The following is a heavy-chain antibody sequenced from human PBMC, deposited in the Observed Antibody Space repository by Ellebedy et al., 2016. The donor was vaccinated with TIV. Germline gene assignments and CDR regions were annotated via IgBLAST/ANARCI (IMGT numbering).Heavy chain of an antibody. V-gene: IGHV3-30*18. Sequence: GGSLRLXXAASGFTFSSYGMHWVRQAPGKGLKWVAVISYDGSNKYYADSVKGRFTISRDNSKNTLYLQMNSLRAEDTAVYYCAKQGSIVGAIIYFDYWGQGTLVTVSS. CDR3: AKQGSIVGAIIYFDY. CDR1: GFTFSSYG. J-gene: IGHJ4*02. D-gene: IGHD1-26*01. CDR2: ISYDGSNK.